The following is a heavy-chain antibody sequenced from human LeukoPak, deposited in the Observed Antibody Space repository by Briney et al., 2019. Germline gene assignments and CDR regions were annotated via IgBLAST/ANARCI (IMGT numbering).Heavy chain of an antibody. CDR3: ARGETYYDFWSGYYYYYYMDV. Sequence: ASVKVSCKASGYTFTSYDINWVRQATGQGLEWMGWMNPNSGNTGYAQKFQGRVTMTRNTSISTAYMELSSLRSEDTAVCYCARGETYYDFWSGYYYYYYMDVWGKGTTVTVSS. D-gene: IGHD3-3*01. CDR1: GYTFTSYD. V-gene: IGHV1-8*01. J-gene: IGHJ6*03. CDR2: MNPNSGNT.